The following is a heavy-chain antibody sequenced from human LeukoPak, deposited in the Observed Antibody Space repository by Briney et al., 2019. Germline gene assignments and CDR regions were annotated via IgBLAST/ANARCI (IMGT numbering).Heavy chain of an antibody. Sequence: GGSLRLSCEGSGINFNDYTMNWVRQAPGKGLEWVSSISSRNSFIHYTDSVKGRFTISRDNAKNSLYLQMDSLRAEATAVYYCARAQFRHWGQGTLVTVSS. J-gene: IGHJ4*02. CDR2: ISSRNSFI. D-gene: IGHD5-24*01. CDR1: GINFNDYT. V-gene: IGHV3-21*01. CDR3: ARAQFRH.